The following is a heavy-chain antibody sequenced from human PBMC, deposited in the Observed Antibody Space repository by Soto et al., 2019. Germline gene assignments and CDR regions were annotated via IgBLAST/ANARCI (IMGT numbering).Heavy chain of an antibody. CDR1: GFTFSTSV. CDR3: AREEFEDGRGHFDY. D-gene: IGHD3-22*01. V-gene: IGHV3-30-3*01. CDR2: ISYGGVNK. J-gene: IGHJ4*02. Sequence: QVQLVESGGGVVQPGGSLRLSCAASGFTFSTSVMHWVRQAPGKGLEWMAIISYGGVNKYYADSVKGRFTISRDISESTLYLQMNSLRTEDTAVYYCAREEFEDGRGHFDYWGQETLVSVSS.